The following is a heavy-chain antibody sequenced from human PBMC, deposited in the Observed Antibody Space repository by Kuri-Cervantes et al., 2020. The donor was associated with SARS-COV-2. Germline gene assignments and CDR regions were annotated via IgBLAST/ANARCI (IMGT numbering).Heavy chain of an antibody. CDR1: GGSISSSSYY. CDR2: IYYSGST. V-gene: IGHV4-39*02. J-gene: IGHJ5*02. CDR3: ARERAQIAAAPDFDP. D-gene: IGHD6-13*01. Sequence: SETLSLTCTVSGGSISSSSYYWGWIRQPPGKGLEWIGSIYYSGSTYYNPSLKSRVTISVDTSKNQFSLKLSSVTAADTAVYYCARERAQIAAAPDFDPWGQGTLVTVSS.